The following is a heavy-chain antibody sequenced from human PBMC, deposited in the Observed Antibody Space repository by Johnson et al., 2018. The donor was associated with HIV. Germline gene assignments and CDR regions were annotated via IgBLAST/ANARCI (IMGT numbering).Heavy chain of an antibody. D-gene: IGHD2-15*01. Sequence: QVQLVESGGGVVQPGKSLTLSCVVSGLDFSNFGIHWVRQAPGKGPEWVAVISFDGNLKKYADSVKGRFTISRDNSKNSLYLQMNSLRAEDTAVYYCARAKDAAYPYDAFDVWGHGTMVIVSA. CDR1: GLDFSNFG. CDR3: ARAKDAAYPYDAFDV. CDR2: ISFDGNLK. V-gene: IGHV3-30*03. J-gene: IGHJ3*01.